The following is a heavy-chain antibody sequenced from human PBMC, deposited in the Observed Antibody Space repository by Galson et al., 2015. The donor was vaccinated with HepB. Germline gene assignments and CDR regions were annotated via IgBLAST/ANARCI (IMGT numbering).Heavy chain of an antibody. CDR2: IIPIFGTA. D-gene: IGHD6-19*01. CDR1: GGTFSSYA. J-gene: IGHJ6*02. CDR3: ARGFASLAEGAYYYYGMDV. V-gene: IGHV1-69*13. Sequence: SVKVSCKASGGTFSSYAISWVRQAPGQGLEWMGGIIPIFGTANYAQKFQGRVTITADESTSTAYMELSSLRSEDTAVYYCARGFASLAEGAYYYYGMDVWGQGTTVTVSS.